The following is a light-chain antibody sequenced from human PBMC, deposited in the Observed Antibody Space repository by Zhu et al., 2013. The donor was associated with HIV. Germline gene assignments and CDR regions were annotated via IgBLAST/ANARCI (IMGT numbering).Light chain of an antibody. Sequence: DIKMTQSPSTLSASIGDRVTITCRASQSISSWLAWYQQQPGKAPKLLIYKASFLESGVPSRFSGGGSGTEFTLTIDSLQPEDFATYYCQHVNNNAAFGPGTNLDV. CDR2: KAS. V-gene: IGKV1-5*03. CDR3: QHVNNNAA. CDR1: QSISSW. J-gene: IGKJ3*01.